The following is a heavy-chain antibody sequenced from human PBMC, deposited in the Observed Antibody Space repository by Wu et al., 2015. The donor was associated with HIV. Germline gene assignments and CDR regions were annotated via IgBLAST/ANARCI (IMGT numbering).Heavy chain of an antibody. Sequence: QVQLVQSGAEVKKPGASVKVSCKASGYTFTSYDINWVRQATGQGLEWMGWMNPNSGNTGYAQKFQGRVTMTRNTSISTAYMELSSLRSEDTAVYYCARELLWFGDYKYYYYGMDVWGQGTTVTVSS. D-gene: IGHD3-10*01. CDR3: ARELLWFGDYKYYYYGMDV. J-gene: IGHJ6*02. V-gene: IGHV1-8*01. CDR1: GYTFTSYD. CDR2: MNPNSGNT.